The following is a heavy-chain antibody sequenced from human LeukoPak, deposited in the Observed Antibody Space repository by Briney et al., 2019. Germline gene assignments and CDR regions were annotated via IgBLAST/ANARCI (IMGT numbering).Heavy chain of an antibody. CDR1: GGSISSGSYY. J-gene: IGHJ4*02. V-gene: IGHV4-61*10. CDR2: IYYSGST. CDR3: ARHGGYSSPFVY. D-gene: IGHD6-13*01. Sequence: SETLSLTCTVSGGSISSGSYYWSWIRQPAGKGLEWIGYIYYSGSTNYNPSLKSRVTISVDTSKNQFSLKLSSVTAADTAVYYCARHGGYSSPFVYWGQGTLVTVSS.